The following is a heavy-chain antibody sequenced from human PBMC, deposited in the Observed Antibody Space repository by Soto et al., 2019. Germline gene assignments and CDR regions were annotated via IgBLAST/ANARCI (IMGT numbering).Heavy chain of an antibody. D-gene: IGHD3-9*01. CDR3: ARDIRYPGDAFDI. V-gene: IGHV1-69*04. J-gene: IGHJ3*02. Sequence: ASVKVSCKASGGTFSSYTISWVRQAPGQGLEWMGRIIPILGIANYAQKFQGRVTITADKSTSTAYMELSSLRSEDTAVYYCARDIRYPGDAFDIWGQGTMVTVSS. CDR1: GGTFSSYT. CDR2: IIPILGIA.